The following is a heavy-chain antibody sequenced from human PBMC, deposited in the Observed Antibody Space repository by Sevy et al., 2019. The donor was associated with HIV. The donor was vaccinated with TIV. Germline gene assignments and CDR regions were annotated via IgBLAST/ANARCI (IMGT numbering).Heavy chain of an antibody. V-gene: IGHV4-59*01. CDR1: GGSISSYY. J-gene: IGHJ6*02. CDR2: IYYSGST. CDR3: ARESYLGYYYYYGMDV. Sequence: SETLSLTCTVSGGSISSYYWSWIRQPPGKGLEWIGYIYYSGSTNYNPSLKSRVTISVDTSKNQFSLKLSSVTAADTAVYYCARESYLGYYYYYGMDVWGQGTTVTVSS.